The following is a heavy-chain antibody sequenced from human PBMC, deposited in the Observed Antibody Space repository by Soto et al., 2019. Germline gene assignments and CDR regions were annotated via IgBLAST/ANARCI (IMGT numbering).Heavy chain of an antibody. J-gene: IGHJ6*02. D-gene: IGHD6-6*01. CDR2: IIPIFGTA. CDR1: GGTFSSYA. V-gene: IGHV1-69*13. Sequence: GASVKVSCKASGGTFSSYAISWVRQAPGQGLEWMGGIIPIFGTANYAQKFQGRVTITADESTSTAYMELSSLRSEDTAVYYCARSGFSSSSWFTGRGMDVWGQGTTVTVSS. CDR3: ARSGFSSSSWFTGRGMDV.